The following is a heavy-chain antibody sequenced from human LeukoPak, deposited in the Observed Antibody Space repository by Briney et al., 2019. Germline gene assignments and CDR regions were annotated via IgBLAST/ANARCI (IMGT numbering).Heavy chain of an antibody. J-gene: IGHJ4*02. D-gene: IGHD4-17*01. CDR1: GYSFTSYW. CDR2: IYPGDSDA. CDR3: PRRCPTGSPFDG. Sequence: GDSLNICCKAAGYSFTSYWIGWVRQMRGKVVEWMGIIYPGDSDARYNPSFRGHVTISADKYISSAYLQWSTLKATATAFYYGPRRCPTGSPFDGGGQGTLVTV. V-gene: IGHV5-51*01.